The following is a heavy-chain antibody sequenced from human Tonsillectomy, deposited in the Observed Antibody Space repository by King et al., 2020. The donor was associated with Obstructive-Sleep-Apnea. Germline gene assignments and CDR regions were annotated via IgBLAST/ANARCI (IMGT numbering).Heavy chain of an antibody. CDR2: IIPIFGTA. J-gene: IGHJ3*02. CDR1: VGTCSSYA. V-gene: IGHV1-69*01. D-gene: IGHD3-3*01. CDR3: ARESLPGTRFLGAFDI. Sequence: QLVQSGAEVKKPGASGKVSCKASVGTCSSYAISWVRQAPGQGLEWMGGIIPIFGTANYAQKFQGRVTITADESTSTAYMELSSLRSEDTAVYYCARESLPGTRFLGAFDIWGQGKRVPLSP.